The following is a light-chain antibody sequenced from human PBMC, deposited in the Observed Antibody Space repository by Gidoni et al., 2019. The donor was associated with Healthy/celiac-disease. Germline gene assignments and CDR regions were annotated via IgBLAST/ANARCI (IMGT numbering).Light chain of an antibody. CDR1: QSASSN. Sequence: ELVMTPAPATMSVSPGERATRSCRDSQSASSNLAWYQQKPGQAPSLLIYGASTRATGIPARFSGSGSGTEFTLTISSMQYEDYAVYYCQQYNNWPRWTFGQGTKVEIK. J-gene: IGKJ1*01. CDR2: GAS. CDR3: QQYNNWPRWT. V-gene: IGKV3-15*01.